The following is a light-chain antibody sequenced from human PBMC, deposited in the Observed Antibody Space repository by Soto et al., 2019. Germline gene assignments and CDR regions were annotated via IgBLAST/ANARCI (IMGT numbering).Light chain of an antibody. CDR3: QQYNMWPLT. Sequence: EIVMTQSPATLSVSPGERAALSCWASQTINSYLAWYQQKPGQAPRLLIYGASTRATGIPARFSGGESGTEFTLTISSLQSEDFAVYYCQQYNMWPLTFGGGTKVDI. CDR1: QTINSY. V-gene: IGKV3-15*01. CDR2: GAS. J-gene: IGKJ4*01.